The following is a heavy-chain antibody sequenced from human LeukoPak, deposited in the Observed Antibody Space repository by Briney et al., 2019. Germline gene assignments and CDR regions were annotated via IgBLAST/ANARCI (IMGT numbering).Heavy chain of an antibody. V-gene: IGHV4-39*01. Sequence: PSETLSLTCTVSGGSISSSSYYWGWIRQPPGKGLEWIGSIYYSGSTYYNPSLKSRVTISVDTSKNQFSLKLSSVTAADTAVYYCARRGYYDSSGYYLAPDFDYWGQGTLVTVSS. D-gene: IGHD3-22*01. CDR1: GGSISSSSYY. CDR2: IYYSGST. J-gene: IGHJ4*02. CDR3: ARRGYYDSSGYYLAPDFDY.